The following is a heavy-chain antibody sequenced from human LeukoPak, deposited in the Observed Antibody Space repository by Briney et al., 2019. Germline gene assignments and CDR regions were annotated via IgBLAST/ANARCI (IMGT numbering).Heavy chain of an antibody. CDR2: IYYSGST. CDR3: ARDSGSRQIDY. V-gene: IGHV4-59*01. D-gene: IGHD1-26*01. J-gene: IGHJ4*02. CDR1: GFTFSSYA. Sequence: GSLRLSCAASGFTFSSYAMSWIRQPPGKGLEWIGYIYYSGSTNYNPSLKSRVTISVDTSKNQFSLKLSSVTAADTAVYYCARDSGSRQIDYWGQGTLVTVSS.